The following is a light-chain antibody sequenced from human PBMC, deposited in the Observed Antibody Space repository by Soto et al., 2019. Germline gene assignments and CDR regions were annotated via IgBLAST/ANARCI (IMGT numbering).Light chain of an antibody. Sequence: DIQMTQSPSSLSASVGDRVTITCRASESINRHLNWYQQKPGKAPKLLIYAASSLQNGVPSRFSGSGSGTDFTLTISNLQPDDFVTYDCQHSYSTLSFTFSQGTRLEIK. V-gene: IGKV1-39*01. J-gene: IGKJ5*01. CDR3: QHSYSTLSFT. CDR2: AAS. CDR1: ESINRH.